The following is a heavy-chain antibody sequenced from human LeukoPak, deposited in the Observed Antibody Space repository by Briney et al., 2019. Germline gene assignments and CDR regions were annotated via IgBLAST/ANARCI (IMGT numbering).Heavy chain of an antibody. V-gene: IGHV1-46*01. D-gene: IGHD3-10*01. J-gene: IGHJ4*02. CDR3: ARDYGNYYGSGFGDY. Sequence: ASVKVSCKASGYTFTSYYMHWVRQGPGQGLEWMGIINPSGGSTSYAQKFQGRVTMTRDTSTSTVYMELSSLRSEDTAVYYCARDYGNYYGSGFGDYWGQGTLVTVSS. CDR2: INPSGGST. CDR1: GYTFTSYY.